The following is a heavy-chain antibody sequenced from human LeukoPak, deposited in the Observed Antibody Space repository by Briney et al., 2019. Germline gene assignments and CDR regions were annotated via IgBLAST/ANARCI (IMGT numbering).Heavy chain of an antibody. D-gene: IGHD6-19*01. CDR1: GFSFNRNA. CDR2: IGGSGDKT. V-gene: IGHV3-23*01. CDR3: VRRGDASSGWGDHDY. J-gene: IGHJ4*02. Sequence: PGGSLRLSCAASGFSFNRNAISWVRQALGKGLEWVSTIGGSGDKTFYADSVKGRFTISRDNSKNMLRLQMSSLTGEDTALYYCVRRGDASSGWGDHDYWGQGALVTVSS.